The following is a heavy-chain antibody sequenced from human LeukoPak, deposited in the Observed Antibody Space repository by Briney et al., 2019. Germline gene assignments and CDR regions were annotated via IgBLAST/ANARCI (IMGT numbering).Heavy chain of an antibody. J-gene: IGHJ6*03. CDR3: ATSIAARPGTRYYYYYYYMDV. CDR2: IYYSGST. Sequence: PSETLSLTCAVSGYSISSGYYWGWIRQPPGKGLEWIGYIYYSGSTNYNPSLKSRVTISVDTSKNQFSLKLSSVTAADTAVYYCATSIAARPGTRYYYYYYYMDVWGKGTTVTVSS. V-gene: IGHV4-61*01. D-gene: IGHD6-6*01. CDR1: GYSISSGYY.